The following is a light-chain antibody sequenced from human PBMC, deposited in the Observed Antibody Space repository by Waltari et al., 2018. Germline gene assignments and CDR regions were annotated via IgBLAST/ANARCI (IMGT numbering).Light chain of an antibody. CDR1: SSDGGSYNR. CDR3: SSYTSSSTLV. Sequence: QSALTQPPSVSGSPGRSVTIAFAGTSSDGGSYNRVSWYQQPPGTAPKLMIYEVSNRPSGVPDRFSGSKSGNTASLTISGLQAEDEADYYCSSYTSSSTLVFGGGTKLTVL. J-gene: IGLJ2*01. V-gene: IGLV2-18*02. CDR2: EVS.